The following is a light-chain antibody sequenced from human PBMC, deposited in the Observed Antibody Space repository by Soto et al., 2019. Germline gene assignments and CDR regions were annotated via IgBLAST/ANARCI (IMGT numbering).Light chain of an antibody. CDR3: RSYRSSITSYV. V-gene: IGLV2-14*01. J-gene: IGLJ1*01. Sequence: QSALPQPRSVSGSPGQSDTISCNGTGNDVGAYNYVSWYQHHSGKAPKLMIYEVSNRPPGVSNRFSGSKSGSTASLTISGLQAEDEADYYCRSYRSSITSYVFGPGTKVTLL. CDR1: GNDVGAYNY. CDR2: EVS.